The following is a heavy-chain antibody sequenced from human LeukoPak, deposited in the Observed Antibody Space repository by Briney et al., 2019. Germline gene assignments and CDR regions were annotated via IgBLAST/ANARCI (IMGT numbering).Heavy chain of an antibody. V-gene: IGHV1-8*01. CDR2: MNPNSGNT. Sequence: GASVKVSCKASGYTFTSYDINWVRQATGQGLEWMGWMNPNSGNTGYAQKFQGRVTMTRNTSMSTAYMELSSLRSEDTAVYYCARGPYYYDSSGYSTTYWFDPWGQGTLVTVSS. D-gene: IGHD3-22*01. CDR1: GYTFTSYD. J-gene: IGHJ5*02. CDR3: ARGPYYYDSSGYSTTYWFDP.